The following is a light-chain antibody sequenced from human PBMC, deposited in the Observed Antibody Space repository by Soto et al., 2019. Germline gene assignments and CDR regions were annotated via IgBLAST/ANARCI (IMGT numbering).Light chain of an antibody. V-gene: IGKV3-20*01. J-gene: IGKJ1*01. CDR1: QSVSSSY. CDR3: QQYGSSPRT. CDR2: GAS. Sequence: EIVLTQSPGTLSLSPGDRATLSCRASQSVSSSYLAWYQQKPGQAPRLLIYGASSRATGIPDRFTGSGSGTDFTLTIRRLEPEDFEVYYCQQYGSSPRTFGQGTKVDVK.